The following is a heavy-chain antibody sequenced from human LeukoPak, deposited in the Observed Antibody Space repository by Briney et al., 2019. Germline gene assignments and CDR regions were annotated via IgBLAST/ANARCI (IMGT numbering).Heavy chain of an antibody. J-gene: IGHJ4*02. D-gene: IGHD6-19*01. CDR1: GFTVSSNI. Sequence: GGSLRLSCEVSGFTVSSNIMSWVRQAPGKGLEWVSVIYGGGDIYYAASVRGRFTISRDTSKNTLYLQINRLRVEDPAVYYCAREVYNTGLAYWGQGTLVTVSS. CDR2: IYGGGDI. CDR3: AREVYNTGLAY. V-gene: IGHV3-53*01.